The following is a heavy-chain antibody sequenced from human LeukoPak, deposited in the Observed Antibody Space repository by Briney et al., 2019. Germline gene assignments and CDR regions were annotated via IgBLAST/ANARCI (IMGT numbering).Heavy chain of an antibody. CDR2: VYPNTGKT. CDR1: GYIFTNYD. J-gene: IGHJ3*02. D-gene: IGHD6-19*01. Sequence: GASVTVSCKASGYIFTNYDINWVRQATGQGLEWMGWVYPNTGKTGFAQKFQGRVTMSRHTSISTAYMELRSLRSEDTAVYYCVRESTIEVAGSDAFDIWGQGTKVVVSS. CDR3: VRESTIEVAGSDAFDI. V-gene: IGHV1-8*02.